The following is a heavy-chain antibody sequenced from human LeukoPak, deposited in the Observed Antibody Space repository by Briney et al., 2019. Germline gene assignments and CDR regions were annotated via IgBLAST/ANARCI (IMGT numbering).Heavy chain of an antibody. D-gene: IGHD6-19*01. CDR3: ARDGVAGNAFDI. Sequence: GASVKVSCKASGYTFTGYYMYWVRQAPGQGLEWMRWINPHSGGTNYAQKFQGRVTMTRDTSISTAYMELSRLRSDDTAVYYCARDGVAGNAFDIWGQGTMVTVSS. J-gene: IGHJ3*02. V-gene: IGHV1-2*02. CDR1: GYTFTGYY. CDR2: INPHSGGT.